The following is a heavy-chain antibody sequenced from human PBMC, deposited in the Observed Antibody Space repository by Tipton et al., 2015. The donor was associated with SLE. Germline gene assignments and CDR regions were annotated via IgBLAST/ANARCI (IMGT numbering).Heavy chain of an antibody. J-gene: IGHJ6*03. CDR1: GFTFSNYG. V-gene: IGHV3-33*01. Sequence: SLRLSCAASGFTFSNYGMHWVRQAPGKGLEWVAVIWYDGSNEYSADSVKGRFTISRDNSKNTLYLQMSSLRPEDTAVYYCAREQQPTTRRVYNYYYYMDVWGKGTTVTVSS. CDR2: IWYDGSNE. D-gene: IGHD6-13*01. CDR3: AREQQPTTRRVYNYYYYMDV.